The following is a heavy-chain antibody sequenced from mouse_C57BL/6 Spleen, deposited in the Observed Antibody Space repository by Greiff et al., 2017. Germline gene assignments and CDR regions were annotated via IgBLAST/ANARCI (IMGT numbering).Heavy chain of an antibody. CDR3: ARGSPLLGGFAY. Sequence: QVQLQQSGAELVRPGASVTLSCKASGYTFTDYEMHWVKQTPVHGLEWIGAIDPETGGTAYNQKFKGKAILTADKSSSTAYLELSRLTSDDSAVYYCARGSPLLGGFAYWGQGTLVTVSA. CDR2: IDPETGGT. CDR1: GYTFTDYE. D-gene: IGHD2-1*01. V-gene: IGHV1-15*01. J-gene: IGHJ3*01.